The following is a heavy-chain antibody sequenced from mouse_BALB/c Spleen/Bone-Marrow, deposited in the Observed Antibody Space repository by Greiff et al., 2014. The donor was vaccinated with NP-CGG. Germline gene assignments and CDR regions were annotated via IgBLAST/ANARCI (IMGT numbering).Heavy chain of an antibody. CDR3: ARSDGYRAMDY. Sequence: LVESGPELVKPGASVKISCKASGYAFSTSWMNWVKQRPGQGLEWIGRIYPGDGDTNYNGKFKDKATLTADKSSSTAYMLLSSLTSVDSAVYFCARSDGYRAMDYWGQGTSVTVSS. J-gene: IGHJ4*01. CDR2: IYPGDGDT. V-gene: IGHV1-82*01. CDR1: GYAFSTSW. D-gene: IGHD2-3*01.